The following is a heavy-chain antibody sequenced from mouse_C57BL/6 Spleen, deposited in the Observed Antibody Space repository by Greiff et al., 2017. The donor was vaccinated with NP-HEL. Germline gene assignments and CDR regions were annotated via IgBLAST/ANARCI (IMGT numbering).Heavy chain of an antibody. CDR2: INYDGSST. CDR1: GFTFSDYY. J-gene: IGHJ2*01. Sequence: EVKVVESEGGLVQPGSSMKLSCTASGFTFSDYYMAWVRQVPEKGLEWVANINYDGSSTYYLDSLKSRFIISRDNAKNILYLQMSSLKSEDTATYYCARVTTAYYFDYWGQGTTLTVSS. D-gene: IGHD1-2*01. CDR3: ARVTTAYYFDY. V-gene: IGHV5-16*01.